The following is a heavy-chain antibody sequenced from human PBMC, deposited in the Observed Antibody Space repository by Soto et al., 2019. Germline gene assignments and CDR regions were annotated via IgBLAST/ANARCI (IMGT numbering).Heavy chain of an antibody. CDR1: GYTFPSYD. CDR3: ARGPRREWVLYVGNWFDS. Sequence: QVQLVQSGAEVKKPGASVKVSCKASGYTFPSYDINWLRHDTGQGLEWMVWMNPNSGNTGYAQKFQGRVPMTRNTPTSTAYMELGRLRSEDTAVYYGARGPRREWVLYVGNWFDSWGKGTMVTVSS. CDR2: MNPNSGNT. J-gene: IGHJ5*01. D-gene: IGHD3-3*01. V-gene: IGHV1-8*01.